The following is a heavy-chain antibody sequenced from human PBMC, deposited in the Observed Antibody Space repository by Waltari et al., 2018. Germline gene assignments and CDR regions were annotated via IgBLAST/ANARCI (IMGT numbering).Heavy chain of an antibody. V-gene: IGHV3-23*01. CDR3: AKGWLRFSYFDF. J-gene: IGHJ6*02. CDR1: GFTFSTYV. Sequence: EVQLLESGGGLVQPGGSLRLSCAASGFTFSTYVMTWVRQAPGKGLEWVAIISGSGLITHYADSVKGRFTVSRDNSKDTLFLEMTNLRADDTARYYCAKGWLRFSYFDFWGQGTTVTVSS. D-gene: IGHD5-12*01. CDR2: ISGSGLIT.